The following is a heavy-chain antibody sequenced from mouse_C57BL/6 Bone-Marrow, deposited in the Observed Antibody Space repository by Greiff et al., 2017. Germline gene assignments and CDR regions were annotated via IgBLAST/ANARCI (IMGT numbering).Heavy chain of an antibody. CDR3: ASGYGSSPPTAYCDV. CDR1: GYTFTSYW. J-gene: IGHJ1*03. V-gene: IGHV1-69*01. D-gene: IGHD1-1*01. Sequence: QVQLQQPGAELVMPGASVKLSCKASGYTFTSYWMHWVKQRPGQGLEWIGEIDPSDSYTNYNQKFKGKSTLTVDKSSSTAYMQLSSLTSEDSAVYYCASGYGSSPPTAYCDVWGTGTTVTVSS. CDR2: IDPSDSYT.